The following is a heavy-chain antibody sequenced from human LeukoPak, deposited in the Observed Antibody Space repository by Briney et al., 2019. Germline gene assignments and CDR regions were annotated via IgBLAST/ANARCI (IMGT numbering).Heavy chain of an antibody. Sequence: GGSLRLSCAASGFTFSNAWMHWVRQAPGKGLVWVSHISTDARTITYADFVKGRFTISRDNAKNTLYLQMNSLRAEDTALYYCVRGQATAWGLDYWGQGTLVTVSS. V-gene: IGHV3-74*01. J-gene: IGHJ4*02. CDR2: ISTDARTI. D-gene: IGHD6-13*01. CDR3: VRGQATAWGLDY. CDR1: GFTFSNAW.